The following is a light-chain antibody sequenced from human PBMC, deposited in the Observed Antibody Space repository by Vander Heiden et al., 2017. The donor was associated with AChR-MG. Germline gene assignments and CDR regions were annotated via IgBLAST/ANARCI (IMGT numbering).Light chain of an antibody. Sequence: SYVLTQPPSVSVAPGRTATITCGGNNIGSKSVHWYQQKLGQAPVLVVYDDSDRPSGIPERIPGSNSGNTATLTISRVEAGDEGDYYCQVWDSVSDPVVFVGGTKLTVL. CDR3: QVWDSVSDPVV. CDR2: DDS. V-gene: IGLV3-21*02. J-gene: IGLJ2*01. CDR1: NIGSKS.